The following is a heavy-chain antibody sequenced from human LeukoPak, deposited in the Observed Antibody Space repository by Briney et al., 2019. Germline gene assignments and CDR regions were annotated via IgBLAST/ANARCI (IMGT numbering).Heavy chain of an antibody. D-gene: IGHD4-23*01. V-gene: IGHV4-31*03. CDR1: GGSITSGGYY. CDR2: IYYSGST. Sequence: SQTLSLTCTVSGGSITSGGYYWSWIRQPPGKGLEWIGYIYYSGSTYYNPSLNSRVTISIDTSKNQFSLKLSSVTAADTAVYYCARGTTVEPPYYYYMDVWGKGTTVTVSS. J-gene: IGHJ6*03. CDR3: ARGTTVEPPYYYYMDV.